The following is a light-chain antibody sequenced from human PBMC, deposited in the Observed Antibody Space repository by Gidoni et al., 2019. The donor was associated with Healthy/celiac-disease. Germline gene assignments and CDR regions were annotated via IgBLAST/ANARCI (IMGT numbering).Light chain of an antibody. CDR2: GAS. Sequence: EIALTQSPGTLSLSPGERAILSCRASQSVSSSYLAWYQQKPGQAPRLLIYGASSRATGAPVRFSGSGSGTDFTLTISRLEPEDFAVYYCQQYGSSPQTFGQGTKVEIK. J-gene: IGKJ1*01. CDR3: QQYGSSPQT. V-gene: IGKV3-20*01. CDR1: QSVSSSY.